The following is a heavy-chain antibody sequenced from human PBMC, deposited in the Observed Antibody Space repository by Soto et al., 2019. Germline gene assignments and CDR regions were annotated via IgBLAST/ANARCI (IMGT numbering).Heavy chain of an antibody. V-gene: IGHV1-46*01. Sequence: GASVKVSCKASGYSLTSNHMHWVRQAPGQGLEWMGIVNPSLGRTNYAQKFQGRVAMTWDTSTGTFYMELSSLRSDDTAVYFCARAPYSSTSFFFDHWGQGTLVTVSS. CDR1: GYSLTSNH. D-gene: IGHD5-12*01. CDR2: VNPSLGRT. J-gene: IGHJ4*02. CDR3: ARAPYSSTSFFFDH.